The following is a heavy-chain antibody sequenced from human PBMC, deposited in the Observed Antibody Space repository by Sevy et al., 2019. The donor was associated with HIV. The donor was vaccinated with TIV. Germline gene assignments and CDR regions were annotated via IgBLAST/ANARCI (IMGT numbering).Heavy chain of an antibody. J-gene: IGHJ4*02. CDR1: GFTFSSYG. V-gene: IGHV3-33*01. Sequence: GGSLRLSCAASGFTFSSYGMHWVRQAPGKGLEWVAVIWYDGSNKYYADFVKGRFTISRDNSKNTLYLQMNSLRAEDTAVYYCARAKGDSYRGGWYDYWGQGTLVTVS. CDR2: IWYDGSNK. D-gene: IGHD6-19*01. CDR3: ARAKGDSYRGGWYDY.